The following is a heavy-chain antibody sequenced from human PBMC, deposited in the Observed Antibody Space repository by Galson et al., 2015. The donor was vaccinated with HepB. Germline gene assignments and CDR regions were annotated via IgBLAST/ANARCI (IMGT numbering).Heavy chain of an antibody. V-gene: IGHV3-21*01. CDR3: AKPGAGGPAAFHFYYLDV. Sequence: SLRLSCAVSGFNFSPYSMNWVRQAPGKGLEWVSFISGDSNYIYYADSVKGRFTGSRDNAKRSLYLHMNSLRAEDTAVYYCAKPGAGGPAAFHFYYLDVWGNGTTVTVSS. CDR1: GFNFSPYS. D-gene: IGHD2-2*01. J-gene: IGHJ6*03. CDR2: ISGDSNYI.